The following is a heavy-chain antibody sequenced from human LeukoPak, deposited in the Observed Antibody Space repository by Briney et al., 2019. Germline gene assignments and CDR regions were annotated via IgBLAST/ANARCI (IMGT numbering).Heavy chain of an antibody. J-gene: IGHJ4*02. CDR3: AREVRYSSGWYDY. CDR2: IIPVFGTA. CDR1: GGTFSSYA. Sequence: SVKVSCKASGGTFSSYAISWVRQAPGQGLEWMGGIIPVFGTANYAQKFQGRVTITADESTSTAYMELSSLRSEDTAVYYCAREVRYSSGWYDYWGQGTLVTVSS. D-gene: IGHD6-19*01. V-gene: IGHV1-69*13.